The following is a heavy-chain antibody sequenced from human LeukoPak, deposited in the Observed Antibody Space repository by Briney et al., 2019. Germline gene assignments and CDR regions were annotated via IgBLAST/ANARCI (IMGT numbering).Heavy chain of an antibody. D-gene: IGHD6-25*01. CDR3: SSGPFYDY. Sequence: SETLSLTCAVYGGSLSGYYWSWLRQPPGKGLEWIGEINHSGSTNYNPSLKSRVTISVGTSKNQTALKLSSVTAADTVVYFGSSGPFYDYWGQGTLVTVSS. V-gene: IGHV4-34*01. CDR2: INHSGST. J-gene: IGHJ4*02. CDR1: GGSLSGYY.